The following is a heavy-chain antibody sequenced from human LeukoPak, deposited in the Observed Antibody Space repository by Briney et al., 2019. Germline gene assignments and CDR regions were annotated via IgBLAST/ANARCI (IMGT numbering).Heavy chain of an antibody. V-gene: IGHV4-4*07. D-gene: IGHD1-26*01. CDR3: ASSWENSESYYFDY. Sequence: SETLSLTCTVSGGSISSYYWSWIRQPAGKGLEWIGRIYTSGSTNYNPSLKSRVTMSVDTSKNQFSLKLSSVTAADTAVYYCASSWENSESYYFDYWGQGTLVTVSS. J-gene: IGHJ4*02. CDR1: GGSISSYY. CDR2: IYTSGST.